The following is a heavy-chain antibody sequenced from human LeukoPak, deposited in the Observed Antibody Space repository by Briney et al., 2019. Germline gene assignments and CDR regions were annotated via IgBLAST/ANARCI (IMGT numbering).Heavy chain of an antibody. CDR1: GYSFTSYW. D-gene: IGHD6-13*01. CDR3: ATRIAAAGTGYYYMDV. Sequence: GESLKISCKGSGYSFTSYWIGWVRQMPGKGLEWMGIIYPGDSDTRYSPSFRGQVTISADKSISTAYLQWSSLKASDTAMYYCATRIAAAGTGYYYMDVWGKGTTVTVSS. J-gene: IGHJ6*03. V-gene: IGHV5-51*01. CDR2: IYPGDSDT.